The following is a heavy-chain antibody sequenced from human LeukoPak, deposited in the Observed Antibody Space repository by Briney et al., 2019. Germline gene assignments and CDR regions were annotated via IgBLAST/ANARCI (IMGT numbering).Heavy chain of an antibody. Sequence: PGGSLRLSCAASGFTFSSYGMHWVRQAPSKGLEWVAVISFDGSNKYYADSVKGRFTISRDNSKNTLYLQMNSLRAEDTAVYYCAKETRAARRYYYYGMDVWGQGTTVTVSS. J-gene: IGHJ6*02. CDR2: ISFDGSNK. CDR3: AKETRAARRYYYYGMDV. CDR1: GFTFSSYG. V-gene: IGHV3-30*18. D-gene: IGHD6-6*01.